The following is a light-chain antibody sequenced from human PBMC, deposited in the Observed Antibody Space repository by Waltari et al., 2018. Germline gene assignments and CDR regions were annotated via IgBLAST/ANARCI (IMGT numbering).Light chain of an antibody. Sequence: EIVLTQSPGTLSLSPGERATLSYRASQTVLSNFLAWYQQKPGQAPRLLVYGASTRATGIPARFSGSGSATDFTLTISRLEPEDFAVYYCQQYATSPVTFGGGTKVEIK. V-gene: IGKV3-20*01. CDR1: QTVLSNF. CDR2: GAS. J-gene: IGKJ4*01. CDR3: QQYATSPVT.